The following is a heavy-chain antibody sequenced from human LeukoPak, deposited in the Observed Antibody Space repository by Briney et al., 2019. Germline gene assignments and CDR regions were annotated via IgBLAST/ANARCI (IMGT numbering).Heavy chain of an antibody. CDR2: IKQDGSAK. Sequence: PGGSLRLSCTASGFTFGDYWMTWVRQAPGRGLEWVANIKQDGSAKYYVDSVKGRFTISRDNAKNSLYLQMDSLRVEDTATYYCARWRGSTSERSDYWGQGTLVTVSS. J-gene: IGHJ4*02. CDR3: ARWRGSTSERSDY. D-gene: IGHD2-2*01. V-gene: IGHV3-7*01. CDR1: GFTFGDYW.